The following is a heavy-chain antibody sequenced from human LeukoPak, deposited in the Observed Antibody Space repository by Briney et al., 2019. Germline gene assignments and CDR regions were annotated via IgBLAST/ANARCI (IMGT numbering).Heavy chain of an antibody. V-gene: IGHV3-7*01. CDR3: TRVEETATTAAIIRKYSYYYYYMDV. CDR2: IKQDGSEK. CDR1: GFTFSSYS. D-gene: IGHD4-11*01. J-gene: IGHJ6*03. Sequence: GGSLRLSCAASGFTFSSYSIHWVRQAPGKGLEWVAHIKQDGSEKHYVDSVKGRFTISRDNAKNSLYLQMSSLRAEDTAVYYCTRVEETATTAAIIRKYSYYYYYMDVWGKGNTVTVSS.